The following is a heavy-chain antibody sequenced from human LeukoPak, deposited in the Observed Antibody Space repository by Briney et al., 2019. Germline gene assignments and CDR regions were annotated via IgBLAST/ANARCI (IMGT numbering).Heavy chain of an antibody. V-gene: IGHV3-11*01. D-gene: IGHD3-10*01. CDR2: ISHSGRTM. Sequence: GGSLRLSCAAFGFTFSDYYMSWIRQAPGKGLEWVSYISHSGRTMYYADSVKGRFTISRDNAKNSLYLQMNSLRAGATAVYYCARDSIVRGNIGNDMDVWAKGPRSPSP. CDR3: ARDSIVRGNIGNDMDV. CDR1: GFTFSDYY. J-gene: IGHJ6*03.